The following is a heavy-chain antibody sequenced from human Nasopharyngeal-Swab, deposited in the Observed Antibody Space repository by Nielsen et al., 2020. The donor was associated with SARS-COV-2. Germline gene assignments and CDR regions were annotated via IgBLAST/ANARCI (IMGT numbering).Heavy chain of an antibody. CDR1: GFTFSSYW. CDR3: AKDPSSTSNNYFDY. V-gene: IGHV3-7*03. Sequence: GESLKISCAASGFTFSSYWMTWVRQAPGKGLEWVANIKQDGSEKYYVDSVKGRFTISRDNAKNSLYLQMNSLRAEDTALYYCAKDPSSTSNNYFDYWGQGTLVTVSS. D-gene: IGHD2-2*01. J-gene: IGHJ4*02. CDR2: IKQDGSEK.